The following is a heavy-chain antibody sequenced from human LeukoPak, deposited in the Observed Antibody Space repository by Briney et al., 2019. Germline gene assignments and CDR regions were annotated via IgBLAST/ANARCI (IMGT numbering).Heavy chain of an antibody. V-gene: IGHV4-30-4*01. D-gene: IGHD3-3*01. CDR1: GGSVSSGSYY. CDR2: THNSGST. Sequence: SETLSLTCTVSGGSVSSGSYYWSWIRQAPGKGLEWIGYTHNSGSTFYNPSLKSRFTISVDTSKNQFSLKVRSVTAADTAVYYCAREGHDFWSGSRGWFDPWGQGTLVTVSS. J-gene: IGHJ5*02. CDR3: AREGHDFWSGSRGWFDP.